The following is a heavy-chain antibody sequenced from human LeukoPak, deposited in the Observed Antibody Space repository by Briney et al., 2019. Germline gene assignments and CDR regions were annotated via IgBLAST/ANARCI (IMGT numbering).Heavy chain of an antibody. CDR2: ISSSGSTI. CDR1: GFTFSDYY. J-gene: IGHJ4*02. V-gene: IGHV3-11*01. CDR3: ARDRTVTTPYYFDY. Sequence: GGSLRLSCAASGFTFSDYYMSWIRQAPGKGLEWVSYISSSGSTIYYADSVEGRFTISRDNAKNSLYLQMNSLRAEDTAVYYCARDRTVTTPYYFDYWGQGTLVTVSS. D-gene: IGHD4-17*01.